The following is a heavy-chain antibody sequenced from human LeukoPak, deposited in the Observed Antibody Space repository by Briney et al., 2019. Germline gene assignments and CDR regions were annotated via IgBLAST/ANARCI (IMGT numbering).Heavy chain of an antibody. CDR3: ARRTTVTNAVRENWFDP. V-gene: IGHV4-59*12. Sequence: KPSETLSLTCTVSGGSISSYYWSWIRQPPGKGLEWIGYIYYSGSTNYYPSLKSRVTISVDTSKNQFSLKLSSVTAADTAVYYCARRTTVTNAVRENWFDPWGQGTLVTVSS. D-gene: IGHD4-17*01. CDR2: IYYSGST. J-gene: IGHJ5*02. CDR1: GGSISSYY.